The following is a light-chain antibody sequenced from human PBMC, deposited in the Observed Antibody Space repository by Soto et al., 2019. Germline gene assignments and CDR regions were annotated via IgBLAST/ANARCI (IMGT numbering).Light chain of an antibody. CDR3: QHYGSSRWT. V-gene: IGKV3-20*01. CDR2: DTS. J-gene: IGKJ1*01. Sequence: EIVLTQSPGTLSLSPGERATLSCRASQSVSSNYLAWYQQKPGQAPRLLIYDTSNRATGIPDRFSGSGSGTDFILTISRLEPEDFAVYYCQHYGSSRWTFGQGTKVEIK. CDR1: QSVSSNY.